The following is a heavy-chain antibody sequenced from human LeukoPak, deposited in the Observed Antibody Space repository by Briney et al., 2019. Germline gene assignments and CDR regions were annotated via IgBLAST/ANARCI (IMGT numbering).Heavy chain of an antibody. V-gene: IGHV3-74*03. CDR1: GFTFSSYW. J-gene: IGHJ4*02. CDR3: TRNMSPAHC. D-gene: IGHD2/OR15-2a*01. CDR2: INGDGSST. Sequence: GGSLRLSCAASGFTFSSYWMHWVRQAPGKGLVWVSRINGDGSSTTYADSVKGRFTISRDNAKNMLYLQMNSLRVEDTAVYYCTRNMSPAHCWGQATLVTVSS.